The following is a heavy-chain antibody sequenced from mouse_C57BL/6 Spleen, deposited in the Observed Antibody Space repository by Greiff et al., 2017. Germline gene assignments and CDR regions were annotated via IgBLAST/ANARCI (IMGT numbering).Heavy chain of an antibody. J-gene: IGHJ4*01. CDR1: GFTFSDYG. CDR2: ISSGSSTI. CDR3: ARLGKYAMDY. V-gene: IGHV5-17*01. Sequence: EVHLVESGGGLVKPGGSLKLSCAASGFTFSDYGMHWVRQAPEKGLEWVAYISSGSSTIYYADTVKGRFTISRDNAKNTLLLQMTSLRSEDTAMYYCARLGKYAMDYWGQGTSVTVSS. D-gene: IGHD4-1*01.